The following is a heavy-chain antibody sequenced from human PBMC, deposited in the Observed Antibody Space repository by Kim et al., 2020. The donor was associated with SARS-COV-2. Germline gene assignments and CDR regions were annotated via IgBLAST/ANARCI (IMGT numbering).Heavy chain of an antibody. J-gene: IGHJ6*02. D-gene: IGHD1-26*01. CDR1: GGSFSGYY. V-gene: IGHV4-34*01. CDR2: INHSGST. Sequence: SETLSLTCAVYGGSFSGYYWSWIRQPPGKGLEWIGEINHSGSTNYNPSLKSRVTISVDTSKNQFSLKLSSVTAADTAVYYCARGVGSPFHFYYYYYGMDVWGQGTTVTVSS. CDR3: ARGVGSPFHFYYYYYGMDV.